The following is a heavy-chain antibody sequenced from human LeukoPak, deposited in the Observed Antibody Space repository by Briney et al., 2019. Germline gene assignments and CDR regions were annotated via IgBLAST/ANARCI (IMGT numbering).Heavy chain of an antibody. Sequence: PGASVKVSCKVSGYTLTELSMHWVRQAPGKGLEWMGGFDPEDGETIYAQKFQGRVTMTEDTSTDTAYMGLSSLRSEDTAVYYCATGIGPVRGVIFDYWGQGTLVTVSS. CDR3: ATGIGPVRGVIFDY. CDR1: GYTLTELS. D-gene: IGHD3-10*01. CDR2: FDPEDGET. V-gene: IGHV1-24*01. J-gene: IGHJ4*02.